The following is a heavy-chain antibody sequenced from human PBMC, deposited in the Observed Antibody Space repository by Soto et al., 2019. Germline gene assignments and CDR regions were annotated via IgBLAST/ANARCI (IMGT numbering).Heavy chain of an antibody. V-gene: IGHV3-30*18. Sequence: PGGSLRLSCAASGFTFSSYGMHWVRQAPGKGLEWVALISYDGSNKYYADSVKGRFTISRDNSKNTLYLQMNSLRDEDTAVYYCAKDVDILTGYSFDYWGQGTLVTVSS. CDR1: GFTFSSYG. CDR2: ISYDGSNK. J-gene: IGHJ4*02. D-gene: IGHD3-9*01. CDR3: AKDVDILTGYSFDY.